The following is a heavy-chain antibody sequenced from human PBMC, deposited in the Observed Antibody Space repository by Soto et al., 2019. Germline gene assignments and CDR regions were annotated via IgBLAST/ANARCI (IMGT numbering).Heavy chain of an antibody. J-gene: IGHJ3*02. CDR3: ARDESPGSRSLYLDTFDI. V-gene: IGHV3-7*05. CDR1: GFSFGSSW. CDR2: IKKDGSKI. D-gene: IGHD3-10*01. Sequence: EVQLVESGGDLVQPGGSLRLSCAASGFSFGSSWMTWVRQAPGKGLEWVANIKKDGSKINYSDSVRGRFTISRDNAKNSKYIEMDSLTAEGTALYYGARDESPGSRSLYLDTFDIWGQGTMVTVSS.